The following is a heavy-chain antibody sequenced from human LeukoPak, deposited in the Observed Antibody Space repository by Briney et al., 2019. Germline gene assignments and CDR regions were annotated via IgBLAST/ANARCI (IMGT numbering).Heavy chain of an antibody. J-gene: IGHJ4*02. Sequence: GGSLRLSCAASGFTFSSYVMNWVRQAPGKGLEWVSAISGSGGSTYYADSVKGRFTISRDNSKKTLYLQMNSLRAEDTAVYYCAKESPYDSSGYYDLPLDYWGQGTLVTVSS. V-gene: IGHV3-23*01. CDR2: ISGSGGST. CDR1: GFTFSSYV. CDR3: AKESPYDSSGYYDLPLDY. D-gene: IGHD3-22*01.